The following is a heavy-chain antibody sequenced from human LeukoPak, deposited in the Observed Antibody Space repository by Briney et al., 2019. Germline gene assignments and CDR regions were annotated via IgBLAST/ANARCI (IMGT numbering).Heavy chain of an antibody. CDR3: ARDKPKTYYYDSSGYPILYYYGMDV. J-gene: IGHJ6*02. Sequence: PSETLSLTCTVSGGSISSGDYYWSWIRQPPGKGLEWIGYIYYSGSTYYNPSLKSRVTISVDTSKNQFSLKLSSVTAADTAVYYCARDKPKTYYYDSSGYPILYYYGMDVWGQGTTATVSS. CDR1: GGSISSGDYY. D-gene: IGHD3-22*01. CDR2: IYYSGST. V-gene: IGHV4-30-4*01.